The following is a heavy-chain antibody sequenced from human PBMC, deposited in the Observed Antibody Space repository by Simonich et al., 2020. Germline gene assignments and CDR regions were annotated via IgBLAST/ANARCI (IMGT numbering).Heavy chain of an antibody. D-gene: IGHD6-13*01. CDR1: GGSISSSSYY. Sequence: QLQLQESGPGLVKPSETLSLTCTVSGGSISSSSYYWDWIRQPPGKGVEWIGSIYYSGSTSYNPALKSRVTISVYTSKNQFSLKLGSVTAADTAVYYCARHAGFAFDIWGQGTMVTVSS. V-gene: IGHV4-39*01. CDR2: IYYSGST. J-gene: IGHJ3*02. CDR3: ARHAGFAFDI.